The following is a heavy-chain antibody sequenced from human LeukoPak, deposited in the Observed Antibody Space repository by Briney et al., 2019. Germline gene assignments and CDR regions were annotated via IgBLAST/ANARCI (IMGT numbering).Heavy chain of an antibody. D-gene: IGHD2-15*01. CDR3: ARVLRGSRFDY. Sequence: SETLSLTCAVYGGSFSGYYWSWIRQPPGKGLEWIGEINHSGSTNYNPSLKSRVTISVDTSKNQFSLKLSSVTAADTAVYYCARVLRGSRFDYWGQGTLVTVSS. V-gene: IGHV4-34*01. CDR1: GGSFSGYY. CDR2: INHSGST. J-gene: IGHJ4*02.